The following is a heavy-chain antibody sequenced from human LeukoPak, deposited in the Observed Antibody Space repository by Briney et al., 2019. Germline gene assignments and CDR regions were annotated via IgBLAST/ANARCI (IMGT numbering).Heavy chain of an antibody. D-gene: IGHD6-19*01. CDR3: AKGYSSGWGPFDY. Sequence: GRSLRLSCAASGFTFDDYAMHWVRQAPGKGLEWVSGISWNSGSIGYADPVKGRFTISRDNGKNSLYLQMNSLRAEDMALYYCAKGYSSGWGPFDYWGQGTLVTVSS. J-gene: IGHJ4*02. V-gene: IGHV3-9*03. CDR1: GFTFDDYA. CDR2: ISWNSGSI.